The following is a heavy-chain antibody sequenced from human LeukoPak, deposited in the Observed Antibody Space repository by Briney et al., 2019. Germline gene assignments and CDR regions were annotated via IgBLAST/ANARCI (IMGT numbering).Heavy chain of an antibody. D-gene: IGHD6-13*01. Sequence: SQTLSLTCTVSGGSLSSSDHYWSWIRQPPGKGLKWIAYIYYSGSTYYNPSLKSRVSISVDTSKNQFSLKLSSVTAADTAVYYCARGDSSSWSFKIWGQGTLVTVSS. CDR3: ARGDSSSWSFKI. J-gene: IGHJ4*02. CDR1: GGSLSSSDHY. V-gene: IGHV4-30-4*01. CDR2: IYYSGST.